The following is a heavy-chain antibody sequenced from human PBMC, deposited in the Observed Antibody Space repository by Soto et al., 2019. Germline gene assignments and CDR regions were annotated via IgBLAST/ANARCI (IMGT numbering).Heavy chain of an antibody. J-gene: IGHJ5*02. D-gene: IGHD3-10*01. CDR3: ARDRHPMVRVVQVNWFDP. CDR2: INPNGGST. CDR1: GYSVTSYY. Sequence: QVQLVQSGAEVKKPGASVKVSCKASGYSVTSYYMHWVRQAPGQGLEWMGIINPNGGSTSYAQKCQGRVTMTRDTSTSTVYMELSSLRSEDTAVYYCARDRHPMVRVVQVNWFDPWGQGTLVTVSS. V-gene: IGHV1-46*01.